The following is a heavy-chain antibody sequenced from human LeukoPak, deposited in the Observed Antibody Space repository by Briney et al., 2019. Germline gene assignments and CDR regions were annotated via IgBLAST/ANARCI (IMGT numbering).Heavy chain of an antibody. V-gene: IGHV1-2*06. CDR2: INPNSGGT. CDR3: ARSRQRVLLWFGELLDY. J-gene: IGHJ4*02. Sequence: ASVKVSCKASGYTFTGYNTHWVRQAPGQGLEWMERINPNSGGTNYAQKFQGRVTMTRDTSISTAYMELSRLRSDDTAVYYCARSRQRVLLWFGELLDYWGQGTLVTVSS. CDR1: GYTFTGYN. D-gene: IGHD3-10*01.